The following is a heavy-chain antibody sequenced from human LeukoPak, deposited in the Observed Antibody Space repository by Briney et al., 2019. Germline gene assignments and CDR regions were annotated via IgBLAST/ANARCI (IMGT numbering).Heavy chain of an antibody. D-gene: IGHD2-15*01. Sequence: PGGSLRLSCAASGLAFSSYAMSWVRQAPGKGLEWVSLISASGGSTYYADSMQGRFTVSRDNSKNTLYLQIDNLRAEDTAVYYCAKDLPLGYWPRTPLVLSYFDPWGQGTLVTVSS. V-gene: IGHV3-23*01. CDR1: GLAFSSYA. J-gene: IGHJ5*02. CDR3: AKDLPLGYWPRTPLVLSYFDP. CDR2: ISASGGST.